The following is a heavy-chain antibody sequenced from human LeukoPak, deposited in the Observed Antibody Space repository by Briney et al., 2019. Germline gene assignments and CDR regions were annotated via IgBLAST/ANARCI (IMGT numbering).Heavy chain of an antibody. D-gene: IGHD5-24*01. V-gene: IGHV4-31*03. CDR1: GGSISSGGYY. CDR2: IYCSGST. Sequence: PSETLSLTCTVSGGSISSGGYYWSWIRQHPGKGLEWIGYIYCSGSTYYNPSLKSRVTISVDTSKNQFSLKLSSVTAADTAVYYCARVGRWLQLFDYWGQGTLVTVSS. CDR3: ARVGRWLQLFDY. J-gene: IGHJ4*02.